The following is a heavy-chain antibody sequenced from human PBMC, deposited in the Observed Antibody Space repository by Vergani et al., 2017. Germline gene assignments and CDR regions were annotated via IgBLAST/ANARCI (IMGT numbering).Heavy chain of an antibody. V-gene: IGHV4-34*01. Sequence: QMQLQQWGAGLLKPSETLSLTCAVYGGSFSGYYWSWIRQPPGKGLEWIGEINHSGSTNYNPSLKSRVTISVDTSKNQFSLKLSSVTAADTAVYYCARGLYSNQPIYYYYYGMDVWGQGTTVTVSS. J-gene: IGHJ6*02. D-gene: IGHD4-11*01. CDR3: ARGLYSNQPIYYYYYGMDV. CDR1: GGSFSGYY. CDR2: INHSGST.